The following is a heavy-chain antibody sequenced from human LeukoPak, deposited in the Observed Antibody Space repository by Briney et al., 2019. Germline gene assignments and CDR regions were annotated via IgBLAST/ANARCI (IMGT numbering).Heavy chain of an antibody. Sequence: GGSLRRSCAASGFSCSSYSMNWVRQAPGKGREWGSYISSSSSTIYYADSVKGRFTISRDNAKNSLYLQMNSLRAEDTAVYYCARRYSSGYEPPYYYYGMDVWGQGTTVTVSS. J-gene: IGHJ6*02. D-gene: IGHD5-12*01. CDR3: ARRYSSGYEPPYYYYGMDV. V-gene: IGHV3-48*04. CDR2: ISSSSSTI. CDR1: GFSCSSYS.